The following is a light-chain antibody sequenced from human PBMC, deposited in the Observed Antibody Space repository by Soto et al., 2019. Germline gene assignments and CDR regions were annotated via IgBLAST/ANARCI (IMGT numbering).Light chain of an antibody. CDR2: QAS. Sequence: DIQMTQSPSTLSASVGDRVTITCRASRSISNWLAWYQQKPGTAPKLLIHQASSLESGVPSRFSGSGSGTEFTLTISSVLPDDFATYYCQHYNTYSWFTFGPGTKVDIK. CDR1: RSISNW. J-gene: IGKJ3*01. CDR3: QHYNTYSWFT. V-gene: IGKV1-5*03.